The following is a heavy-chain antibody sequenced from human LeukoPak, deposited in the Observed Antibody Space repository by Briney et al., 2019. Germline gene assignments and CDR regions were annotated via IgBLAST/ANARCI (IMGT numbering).Heavy chain of an antibody. D-gene: IGHD3-22*01. CDR3: AKDRGYYVDTGTINF. J-gene: IGHJ4*02. V-gene: IGHV3-23*01. CDR1: GLSLGAHA. CDR2: VGGGGQRT. Sequence: PGGSLRLSCAASGLSLGAHAMHWVRQAPGMGLEWVSGVGGGGQRTHYADSVKGRFTISRDNSKNTLYLQMNSLRAEDTAIYYCAKDRGYYVDTGTINFWGQGTLVTVSS.